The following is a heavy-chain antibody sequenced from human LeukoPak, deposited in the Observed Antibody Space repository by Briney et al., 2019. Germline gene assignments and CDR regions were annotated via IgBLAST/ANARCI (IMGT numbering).Heavy chain of an antibody. J-gene: IGHJ6*03. CDR1: GGSISSGSYY. V-gene: IGHV4-61*02. CDR3: ARDREMAGRDYYYYMDV. Sequence: SQTLSLTCTVSGGSISSGSYYWSWIRQPAGKGLEWIGRIYTSGSTNYNPSLKSRVTISVDTSKNQFSLKLSSVTAADTAVYYYARDREMAGRDYYYYMDVWGKGTTVTISS. D-gene: IGHD5-24*01. CDR2: IYTSGST.